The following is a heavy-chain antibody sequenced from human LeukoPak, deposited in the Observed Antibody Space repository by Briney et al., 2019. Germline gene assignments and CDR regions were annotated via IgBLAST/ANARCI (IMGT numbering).Heavy chain of an antibody. CDR3: ARAFDCGGDCPIDY. CDR1: GFTFSSYS. Sequence: QPGGSLRLSCAASGFTFSSYSMNWVRQAPGKGLEWVSYISSSSSTIYYADSVKGRFTISRDNAKSSLYLQMNSLRAEDTAVYYCARAFDCGGDCPIDYWGQGTLVTVPS. CDR2: ISSSSSTI. D-gene: IGHD2-21*02. V-gene: IGHV3-48*04. J-gene: IGHJ4*02.